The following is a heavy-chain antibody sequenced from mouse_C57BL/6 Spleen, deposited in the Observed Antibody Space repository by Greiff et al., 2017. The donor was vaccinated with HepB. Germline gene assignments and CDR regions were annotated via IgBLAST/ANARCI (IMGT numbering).Heavy chain of an antibody. D-gene: IGHD1-2*01. CDR1: GYTFTDYN. Sequence: VQLQQSGPELVKPGASVKIPCKASGYTFTDYNMDWVKQSNGKSLEWIGDINPNNGGTIYNQKFKGKATLTVDKSSSTAYMELRNLTSEDTAVYYCAKTITTEVSYWYFDVWGTGPTVTVSS. V-gene: IGHV1-18*01. CDR3: AKTITTEVSYWYFDV. CDR2: INPNNGGT. J-gene: IGHJ1*03.